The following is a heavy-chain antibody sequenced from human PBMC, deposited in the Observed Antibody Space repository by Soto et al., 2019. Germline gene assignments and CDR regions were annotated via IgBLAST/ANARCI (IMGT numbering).Heavy chain of an antibody. D-gene: IGHD2-2*01. CDR1: GGTFSSYA. CDR2: IIPTFGTA. J-gene: IGHJ6*02. V-gene: IGHV1-69*06. Sequence: QVQLVQSGAEVKKPGSSVKVSCKASGGTFSSYAISWVRQAPGQGLEWMGGIIPTFGTANHAQKFQGRVTITADKSTSTAYMELSSLRSEDTAVYYCARYLGYCSSTSCPYYYYYGMDVWGQGTTVTVSS. CDR3: ARYLGYCSSTSCPYYYYYGMDV.